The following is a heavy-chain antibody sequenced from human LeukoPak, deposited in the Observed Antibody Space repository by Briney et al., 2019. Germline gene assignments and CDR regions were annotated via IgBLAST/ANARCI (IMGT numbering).Heavy chain of an antibody. CDR1: GFTFSSYW. Sequence: PGGSLGLSCAASGFTFSSYWMSWVRQAPGKGLEWVANIKQDGSEKYYVDSVKGRFTISRDNAKNSLYLQMNSLRAEDTAVYYCARSRIAAAGRREYFQHWGQGTLVTVSS. V-gene: IGHV3-7*01. CDR3: ARSRIAAAGRREYFQH. D-gene: IGHD6-13*01. CDR2: IKQDGSEK. J-gene: IGHJ1*01.